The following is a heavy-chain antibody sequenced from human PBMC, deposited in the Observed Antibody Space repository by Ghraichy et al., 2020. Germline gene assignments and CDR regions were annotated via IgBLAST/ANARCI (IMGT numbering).Heavy chain of an antibody. J-gene: IGHJ4*02. D-gene: IGHD3-22*01. CDR2: IKSKTDGGTT. CDR3: TTSLSDYYDSSGYYEFDY. V-gene: IGHV3-15*07. CDR1: GFTFSNAW. Sequence: GGSLRLSCAASGFTFSNAWMNWVRQAPGKGLEWVGRIKSKTDGGTTDYAAPVKGRFTISRDDSKNTLYLQMNSLKTEDTAVYYCTTSLSDYYDSSGYYEFDYWGQGTLVTVSS.